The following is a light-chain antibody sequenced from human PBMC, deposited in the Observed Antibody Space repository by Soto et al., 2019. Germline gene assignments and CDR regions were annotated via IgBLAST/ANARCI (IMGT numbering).Light chain of an antibody. CDR1: QSVGSSY. CDR3: QQYGSAPRT. Sequence: EVVLTQSPGTLSFSPGERATLSCMASQSVGSSYRAWYQQKCGQAPRLLIYGASSRATGIPDRFSGSGSGTDFTLTISRLEPEDFAVYYCQQYGSAPRTFGQGTKVEIK. CDR2: GAS. J-gene: IGKJ1*01. V-gene: IGKV3-20*01.